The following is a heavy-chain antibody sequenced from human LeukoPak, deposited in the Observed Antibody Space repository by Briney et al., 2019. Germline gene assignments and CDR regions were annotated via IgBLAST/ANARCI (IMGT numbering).Heavy chain of an antibody. Sequence: PSETLSLTCTVSGGSISSSSYYWGWIRQPPGKGLEWIVSIYYSGSTYYNPSLKSRVTISVYTSKNQFSLKLSSVTAADTAVYYCARVPVVVAATLFDYWGQGTLVTVSS. V-gene: IGHV4-39*01. J-gene: IGHJ4*02. CDR2: IYYSGST. CDR1: GGSISSSSYY. D-gene: IGHD2-15*01. CDR3: ARVPVVVAATLFDY.